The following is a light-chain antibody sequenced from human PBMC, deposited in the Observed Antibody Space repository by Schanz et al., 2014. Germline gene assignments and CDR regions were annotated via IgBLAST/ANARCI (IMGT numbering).Light chain of an antibody. Sequence: QSALTQPASVSGSPGQSITISCTGTSSDVGSYNLVSWYQQHPGKAPKLMIYEGTKRPSGVSNRFSGSKSGTSASLAISGLQSEDEADYYCAAWDDSLDGRAFGGGTKLTVL. CDR2: EGT. V-gene: IGLV2-14*02. CDR1: SSDVGSYNL. J-gene: IGLJ3*02. CDR3: AAWDDSLDGRA.